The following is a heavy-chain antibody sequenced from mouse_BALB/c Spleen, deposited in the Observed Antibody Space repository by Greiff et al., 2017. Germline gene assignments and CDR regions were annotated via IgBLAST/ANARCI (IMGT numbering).Heavy chain of an antibody. CDR2: ISSGGST. Sequence: EVQRVESGGGLVKPGGSLKLSCAASGFTFSSYAMSWVRQTPEKRLEWVASISSGGSTYYPDSVKGRFTISRDNARNILYLQMSSLRSEDTAMYYCARRIYGNGGAWFAYWGQGTLVTVSA. V-gene: IGHV5-6-5*01. D-gene: IGHD2-1*01. J-gene: IGHJ3*01. CDR3: ARRIYGNGGAWFAY. CDR1: GFTFSSYA.